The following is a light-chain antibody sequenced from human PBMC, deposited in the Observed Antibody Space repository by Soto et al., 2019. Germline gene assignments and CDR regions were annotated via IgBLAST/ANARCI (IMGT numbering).Light chain of an antibody. CDR1: QSISSY. CDR3: QQYNDYSWT. Sequence: DIQRTQSPSSLSASVGDRVTITCRASQSISSYLNWYQQKPGKAPKLLIYKASSLESGVPSRFSGSGSGTEFTLTLSSLQPDDFATYYCQQYNDYSWTFGQGTKVEIK. CDR2: KAS. J-gene: IGKJ1*01. V-gene: IGKV1-5*03.